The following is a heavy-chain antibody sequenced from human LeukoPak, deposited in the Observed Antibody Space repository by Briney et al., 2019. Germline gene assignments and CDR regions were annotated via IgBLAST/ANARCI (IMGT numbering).Heavy chain of an antibody. D-gene: IGHD2-21*02. CDR1: GGTFSSYA. V-gene: IGHV1-69*13. CDR2: IIPIFGTA. CDR3: ARAPLAYCGGDCYSSAFDI. J-gene: IGHJ3*02. Sequence: ASVKVSCKASGGTFSSYAISWVRQAPGQGLEWMGGIIPIFGTANYAQKFQGRVTITADESMSTAYMELSSLRSEDTAVYYCARAPLAYCGGDCYSSAFDIWGQGTMVTVSS.